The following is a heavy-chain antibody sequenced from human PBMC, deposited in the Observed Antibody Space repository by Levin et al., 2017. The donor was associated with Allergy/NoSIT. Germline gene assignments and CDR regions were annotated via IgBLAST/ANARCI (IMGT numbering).Heavy chain of an antibody. D-gene: IGHD6-6*01. CDR2: ISAYNGNT. Sequence: ASVKVSCKASGYTFTSYGISWVRQAPGQGLEWMGWISAYNGNTNYAQKLQGRVTMTTDTSTSTAYMELRSLRSDDTAVYYCARAVYGSSFYYYDYGMDVWGQGTTVTVSS. CDR3: ARAVYGSSFYYYDYGMDV. J-gene: IGHJ6*02. V-gene: IGHV1-18*01. CDR1: GYTFTSYG.